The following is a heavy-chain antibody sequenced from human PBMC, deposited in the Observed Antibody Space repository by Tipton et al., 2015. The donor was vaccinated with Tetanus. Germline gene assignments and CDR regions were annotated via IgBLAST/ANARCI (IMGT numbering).Heavy chain of an antibody. V-gene: IGHV4-61*01. CDR2: IYYGGAT. D-gene: IGHD3-3*01. J-gene: IGHJ4*02. Sequence: TLSLTCSVSGGSVNSGTYYWSWIRQPPGKGLEWLGDIYYGGATQYNPSLDGRVTISMETSKNQVSLRLTSVTAADTAVYYCARANNDFPKKGPFDSWGQGSLVIVSS. CDR1: GGSVNSGTYY. CDR3: ARANNDFPKKGPFDS.